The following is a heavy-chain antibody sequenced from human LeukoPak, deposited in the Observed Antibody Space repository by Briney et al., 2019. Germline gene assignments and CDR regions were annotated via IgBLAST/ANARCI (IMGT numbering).Heavy chain of an antibody. CDR1: GDSMDTHC. J-gene: IGHJ4*02. CDR2: ISYSGSF. V-gene: IGHV4-59*11. D-gene: IGHD2-21*01. CDR3: ARFVPVRTHTNSHGFDY. Sequence: SETLSLTCTVSGDSMDTHCWSWIRQTPGKGLEWIAYISYSGSFNYNPSLKSRVTTSIDTSKNQFSLVLTSVTAADTAVYYCARFVPVRTHTNSHGFDYWGQGTLVTVSS.